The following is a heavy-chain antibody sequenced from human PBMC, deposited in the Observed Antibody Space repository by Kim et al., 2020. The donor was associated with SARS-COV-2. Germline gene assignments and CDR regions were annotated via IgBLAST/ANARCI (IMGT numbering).Heavy chain of an antibody. CDR3: ARAPYGSGWPMDV. J-gene: IGHJ6*02. CDR2: IYPGDSDT. CDR1: GYSFTRYW. D-gene: IGHD6-19*01. Sequence: GESLKISCKGSGYSFTRYWIGWVRQMPGKGLEWMGIIYPGDSDTRYSPSFQGQVTISADKSISTAYLQWSSLKASDTAMYYCARAPYGSGWPMDVWGQGTTVTVSS. V-gene: IGHV5-51*01.